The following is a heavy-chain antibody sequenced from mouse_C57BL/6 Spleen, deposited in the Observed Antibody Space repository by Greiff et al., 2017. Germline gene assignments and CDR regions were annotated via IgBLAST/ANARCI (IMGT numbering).Heavy chain of an antibody. V-gene: IGHV1-15*01. D-gene: IGHD1-2*01. CDR1: GYTFTDYE. Sequence: VQLQQSGAELVRPGASVTLSCKASGYTFTDYEMHWVKQTPVHGLEWIGAIDPETGGTAYNQKFKGKAILTADKSSSTAYMELRSLTSEDAAVYYCTRKGGKTTASSYGGFAYWGQGTLVTVSA. CDR2: IDPETGGT. J-gene: IGHJ3*01. CDR3: TRKGGKTTASSYGGFAY.